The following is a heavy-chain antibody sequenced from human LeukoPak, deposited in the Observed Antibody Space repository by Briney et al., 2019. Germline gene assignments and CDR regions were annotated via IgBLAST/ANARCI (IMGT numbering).Heavy chain of an antibody. CDR3: ARTPKTNYYYYYMDV. J-gene: IGHJ6*03. CDR2: ISSSGSTI. CDR1: GFTFSDYY. V-gene: IGHV3-11*04. Sequence: PGGSLRLSCAASGFTFSDYYMSWIRQAPGKGLEWVSYISSSGSTIYYADSVKGRFTISRDNAKNSLYLQMSSLRAEDTAVYYCARTPKTNYYYYYMDVWGKGTTVTVSS.